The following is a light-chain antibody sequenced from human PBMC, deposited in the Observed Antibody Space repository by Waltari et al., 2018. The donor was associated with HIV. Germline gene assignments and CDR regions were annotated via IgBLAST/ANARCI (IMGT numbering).Light chain of an antibody. CDR2: GAS. J-gene: IGKJ1*01. Sequence: EIVMTQYPATLSVSPGERATLSCRASQSVSSNLAWYQQKPGQAPRLLIYGASTRATGIPARFSGSGSGTEFTLTISSLQSEDFAVYYCQQYNKAFGQGTKVEIK. CDR3: QQYNKA. V-gene: IGKV3-15*01. CDR1: QSVSSN.